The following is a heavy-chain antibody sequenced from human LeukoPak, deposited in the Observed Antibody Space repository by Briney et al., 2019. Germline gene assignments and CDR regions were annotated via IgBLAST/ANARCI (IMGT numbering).Heavy chain of an antibody. CDR1: GFTFSSYA. CDR2: ISGSGGST. V-gene: IGHV3-23*01. Sequence: GGSLRLSCAASGFTFSSYAMSWVRQAPGKGLEWVSAISGSGGSTYNADSVKGRFTISRDNSKNTLYLQMNSLRAEDTAVYYCAKDPGRYCSGGSCYPSYFDYWGQGTLVTVSS. J-gene: IGHJ4*02. D-gene: IGHD2-15*01. CDR3: AKDPGRYCSGGSCYPSYFDY.